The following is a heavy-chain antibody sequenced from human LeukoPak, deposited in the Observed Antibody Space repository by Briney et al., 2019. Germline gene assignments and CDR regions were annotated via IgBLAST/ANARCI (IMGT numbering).Heavy chain of an antibody. D-gene: IGHD3-22*01. CDR3: AKDPSLSYDSSAYYYHY. J-gene: IGHJ4*02. Sequence: GGSLRLSCAASGFTFSSYAMSWVRQAPGKGLEWGSAISGSGGSTYYADSVKGRFTISRDNSKNTVYLQMNSLRAEDTAVYYCAKDPSLSYDSSAYYYHYWGQGTLVTVSS. V-gene: IGHV3-23*01. CDR1: GFTFSSYA. CDR2: ISGSGGST.